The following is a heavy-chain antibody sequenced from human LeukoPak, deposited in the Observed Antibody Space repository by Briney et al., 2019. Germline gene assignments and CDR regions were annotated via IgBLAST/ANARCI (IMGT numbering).Heavy chain of an antibody. CDR3: TTGNWGPY. V-gene: IGHV3-53*01. CDR2: IYSGGST. CDR1: GLIVSSNY. D-gene: IGHD7-27*01. J-gene: IGHJ4*02. Sequence: GGSLRLSCAASGLIVSSNYMSWVRQAPGKGLEWVSIIYSGGSTFYADSVKGRFTISRDNSNNTLYLQMNSLRAEDTAVYYCTTGNWGPYWGQGTLVTVSS.